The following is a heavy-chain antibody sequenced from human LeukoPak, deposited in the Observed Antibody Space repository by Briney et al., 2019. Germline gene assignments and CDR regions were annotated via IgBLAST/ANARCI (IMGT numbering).Heavy chain of an antibody. CDR2: INHSGST. CDR1: GGSFSGYY. D-gene: IGHD3-3*01. V-gene: IGHV4-34*01. Sequence: SETLSLTCAVYGGSFSGYYWSWIRQPPGKGLEWIGEINHSGSTNYNPSLKSRVTISVDTSKTQFSLKLSSVTAADTAVYYCARVVGDLRFLEWLTTRSNAFDIWGQGTMVTVSS. J-gene: IGHJ3*02. CDR3: ARVVGDLRFLEWLTTRSNAFDI.